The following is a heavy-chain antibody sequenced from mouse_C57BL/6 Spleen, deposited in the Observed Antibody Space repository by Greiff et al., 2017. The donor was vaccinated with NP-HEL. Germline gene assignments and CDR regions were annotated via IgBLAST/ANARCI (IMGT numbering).Heavy chain of an antibody. Sequence: EVHLVESGPSLVRPSQTLSLTCTVTGFSINSDCYWIWIRQFPGNKLEYIGYTFYSGITYYNPSLESRTYITRDTSKNQFSLKLSSVTTEDTATYYCARIGYYSYAMDYWGQGTSVTVSS. J-gene: IGHJ4*01. CDR2: TFYSGIT. D-gene: IGHD2-3*01. CDR1: GFSINSDCY. V-gene: IGHV3-3*01. CDR3: ARIGYYSYAMDY.